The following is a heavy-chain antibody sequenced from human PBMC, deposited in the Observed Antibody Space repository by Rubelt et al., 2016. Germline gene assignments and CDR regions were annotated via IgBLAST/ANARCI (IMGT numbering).Heavy chain of an antibody. Sequence: LVRVGAEVKKLGASVKVSCKASGYTFTGYYMHWVRQAPGQGLEWMGWINPNSGGTNYAQKFQGRVTMTRDTSISTAYMELSRLRSDDTAVYYCARDHIVRDALAGFDYWGQGTLVTVSS. CDR3: ARDHIVRDALAGFDY. J-gene: IGHJ4*02. D-gene: IGHD6-19*01. CDR1: GYTFTGYY. V-gene: IGHV1-2*02. CDR2: INPNSGGT.